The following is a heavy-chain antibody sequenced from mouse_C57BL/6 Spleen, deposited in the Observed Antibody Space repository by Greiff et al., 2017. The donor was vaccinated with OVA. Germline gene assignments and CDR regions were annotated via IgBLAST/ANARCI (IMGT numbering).Heavy chain of an antibody. CDR3: AEKENYCFAY. V-gene: IGHV1-69*01. D-gene: IGHD1-3*01. CDR2: IDPSDSYT. CDR1: GYTFTSYW. J-gene: IGHJ3*01. Sequence: VKLQQPGAELVMPGASVKLSCKASGYTFTSYWMHWVKQRPGQGLEWIGEIDPSDSYTNYNQKFKGKSTLTVDKSSSTAYMHLSSLTSEDSADYYCAEKENYCFAYWGQGTPVTVSA.